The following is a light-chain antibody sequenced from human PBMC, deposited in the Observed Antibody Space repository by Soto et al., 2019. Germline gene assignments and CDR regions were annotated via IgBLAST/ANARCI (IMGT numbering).Light chain of an antibody. J-gene: IGKJ1*01. CDR3: QQYGSSPGT. V-gene: IGKV3-20*01. CDR1: QSVTSNY. CDR2: GAS. Sequence: IVLTQSPGTLSLSPGERATLSCRARQSVTSNYLAWYQQKPGQAPSLLFFGASIRATGIPDRFSGSGSGTDFTLAISRLEPEDFAVYYCQQYGSSPGTCGQGTKVEIK.